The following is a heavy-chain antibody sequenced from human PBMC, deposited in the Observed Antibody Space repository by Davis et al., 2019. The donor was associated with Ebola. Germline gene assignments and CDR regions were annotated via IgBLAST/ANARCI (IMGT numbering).Heavy chain of an antibody. J-gene: IGHJ5*02. CDR3: ARDRRYVVVVAATPYNWFDP. D-gene: IGHD2-15*01. CDR2: IIPIFGTA. V-gene: IGHV1-69*13. CDR1: GGTFSSYA. Sequence: SVKVSCKASGGTFSSYAISWVRQAPGQGLEWMGGIIPIFGTANYAQKFQGRVTITADESTSTAYMELSSLRSEDTAVYYCARDRRYVVVVAATPYNWFDPWGQGTLVTVSS.